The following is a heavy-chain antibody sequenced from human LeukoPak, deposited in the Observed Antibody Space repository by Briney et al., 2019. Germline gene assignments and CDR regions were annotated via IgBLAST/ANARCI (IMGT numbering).Heavy chain of an antibody. CDR3: AREGVGATLDY. D-gene: IGHD1-26*01. V-gene: IGHV4-59*01. CDR2: IYYSGST. J-gene: IGHJ4*02. Sequence: PSETLSLTCTVSGGSISSYYWSWIRQPPGKGLEWIGYIYYSGSTNYNPSLKSRVTISVDTSKNQFSLKLSSVTAADTAVYYCAREGVGATLDYRGQGTLVTVSS. CDR1: GGSISSYY.